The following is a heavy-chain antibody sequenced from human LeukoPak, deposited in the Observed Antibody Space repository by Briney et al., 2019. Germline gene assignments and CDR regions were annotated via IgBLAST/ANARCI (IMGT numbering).Heavy chain of an antibody. D-gene: IGHD2-2*01. CDR3: AKDPYCSRTSCSHPLFDY. J-gene: IGHJ4*02. CDR2: ISGSGGST. V-gene: IGHV3-23*01. Sequence: PGGSLRLSCAASGFTFSSYAMSWVRQAPGKGLEWVSAISGSGGSTYYADSVKGRFTISRDNSKNTLYLQMNSLRAEDTAVYYCAKDPYCSRTSCSHPLFDYWGQGTLVTVSS. CDR1: GFTFSSYA.